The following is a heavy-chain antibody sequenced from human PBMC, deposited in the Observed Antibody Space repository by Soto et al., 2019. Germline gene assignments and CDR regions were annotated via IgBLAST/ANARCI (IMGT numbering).Heavy chain of an antibody. CDR3: AHRAGGDGYNY. CDR1: GFSLSTSGVG. Sequence: QITLKESGPTLVKPTQTLTLTCTFSGFSLSTSGVGVGWIRQPPGKALEWLALIYWDDDKRYSPSLKSRLTITKDTSKTQVVLTMTNIDPVDTATYYCAHRAGGDGYNYRGQGTLVTVSS. CDR2: IYWDDDK. V-gene: IGHV2-5*02. D-gene: IGHD5-12*01. J-gene: IGHJ4*02.